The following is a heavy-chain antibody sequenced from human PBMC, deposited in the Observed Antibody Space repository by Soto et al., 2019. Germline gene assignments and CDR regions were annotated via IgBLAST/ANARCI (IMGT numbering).Heavy chain of an antibody. CDR1: GFTFSSYG. V-gene: IGHV3-30*18. CDR3: AKENSYYYGSGSYPFSNWFDP. J-gene: IGHJ5*02. Sequence: SLRLSCAASGFTFSSYGMHWVRQAPGKGLEWVAVISYDGSNKYYADSVKGRFTISRDNSKNTLYLQMNSLRAEDTAVYYCAKENSYYYGSGSYPFSNWFDPWGQGTLVTVSS. CDR2: ISYDGSNK. D-gene: IGHD3-10*01.